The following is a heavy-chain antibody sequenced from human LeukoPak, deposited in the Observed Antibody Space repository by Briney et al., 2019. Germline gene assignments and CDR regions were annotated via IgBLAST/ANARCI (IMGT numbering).Heavy chain of an antibody. CDR2: INHSGYT. CDR3: TRMTTGHDY. D-gene: IGHD4-17*01. J-gene: IGHJ4*02. V-gene: IGHV4-34*01. CDR1: GVSLNDYY. Sequence: SETLSLTCAVSGVSLNDYYWSWVRQTPGKGLEWIGEINHSGYTNDSPSLKSRVTISIDTSRKQFSLNLRSVTVADTGIYYCTRMTTGHDYWGQGTLVTVSS.